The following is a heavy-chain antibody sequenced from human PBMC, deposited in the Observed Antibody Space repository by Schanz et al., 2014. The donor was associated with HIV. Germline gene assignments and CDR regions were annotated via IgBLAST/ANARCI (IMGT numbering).Heavy chain of an antibody. V-gene: IGHV3-23*01. Sequence: EVQVLESGGDLVQPGGSLRLSCAASGLTLSSYGMSWVRQAPGKGLEWVSSISGGSGSTFYADSVKGRFTISRDNAKNSLYLQIDSLRTEDTGVYYCARDALSSRGWFDPWGQGTLVIVSS. CDR2: ISGGSGST. J-gene: IGHJ5*02. CDR1: GLTLSSYG. D-gene: IGHD1-26*01. CDR3: ARDALSSRGWFDP.